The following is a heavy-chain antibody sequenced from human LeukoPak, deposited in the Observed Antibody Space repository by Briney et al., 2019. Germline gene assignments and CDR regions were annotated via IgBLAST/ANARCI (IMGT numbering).Heavy chain of an antibody. Sequence: SETLSLTCAVYGGSFSGYYWSWIRQPPGKGLEWIGEIYHSGSTNYNPSLKSRVTISVDTSKNQFSLKLSSVTAADTAVYYCARTRYYYNSRSYGAPYYFDYWGQGTLVTVSS. V-gene: IGHV4-34*01. CDR2: IYHSGST. CDR1: GGSFSGYY. D-gene: IGHD3-10*01. CDR3: ARTRYYYNSRSYGAPYYFDY. J-gene: IGHJ4*02.